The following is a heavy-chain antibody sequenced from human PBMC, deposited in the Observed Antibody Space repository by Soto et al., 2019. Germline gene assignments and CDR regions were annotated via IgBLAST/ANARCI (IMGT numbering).Heavy chain of an antibody. Sequence: ASVKVSCKASGYTFTTYGISWVRQAPGQGLEWMGWISGYNGHTKYAQKFQGRVTMTTDTSTSTVYMDLRSLRSDDTAVYYCAREGEMPYYYYGLDVWGQGTTVTISS. CDR2: ISGYNGHT. CDR1: GYTFTTYG. CDR3: AREGEMPYYYYGLDV. J-gene: IGHJ6*02. D-gene: IGHD3-16*01. V-gene: IGHV1-18*01.